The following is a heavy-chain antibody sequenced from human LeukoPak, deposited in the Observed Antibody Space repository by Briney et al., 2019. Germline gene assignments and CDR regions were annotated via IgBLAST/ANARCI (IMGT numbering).Heavy chain of an antibody. D-gene: IGHD3-10*01. V-gene: IGHV4-30-4*01. CDR3: AREDQMYYYGSGSYLD. Sequence: PSQTLSLTCTVSGGSISSGDDYWSWIRQPPGKGLEWIGYIYYSGNTYYNPSLKSRVTISVDTSKNQFSLKLSSVTAADTAVYYCAREDQMYYYGSGSYLDWGQGTLVTVSS. J-gene: IGHJ4*02. CDR2: IYYSGNT. CDR1: GGSISSGDDY.